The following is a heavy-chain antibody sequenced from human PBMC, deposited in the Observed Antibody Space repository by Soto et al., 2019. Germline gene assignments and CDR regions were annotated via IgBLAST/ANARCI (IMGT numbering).Heavy chain of an antibody. V-gene: IGHV1-69*10. CDR1: GGTFSSYA. CDR2: IIPILGIA. D-gene: IGHD1-26*01. J-gene: IGHJ6*02. Sequence: ASVKVSCKASGGTFSSYAISWVRQAPGQGLEWMGGIIPILGIANYAQKFQGRVTITADKSTSPAYMELSSLRSEDTAVYYCARGAYSGSYYYYGMDVWGQGTTVTVSS. CDR3: ARGAYSGSYYYYGMDV.